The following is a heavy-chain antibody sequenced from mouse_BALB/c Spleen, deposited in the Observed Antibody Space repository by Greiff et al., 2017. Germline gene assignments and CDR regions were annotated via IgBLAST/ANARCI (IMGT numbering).Heavy chain of an antibody. CDR2: IYPGDGDT. CDR3: AREGTARATAY. D-gene: IGHD3-2*01. CDR1: GYAFSSYW. V-gene: IGHV1-80*01. Sequence: VQLQQSGAELVRPGSSVKISCKASGYAFSSYWMNWVKQRPGQGLEWIGQIYPGDGDTNYNGKFKGKATLTADKSSSTAYMQLSSLTSEDSAVYFCAREGTARATAYWGQGTLVTVSA. J-gene: IGHJ3*01.